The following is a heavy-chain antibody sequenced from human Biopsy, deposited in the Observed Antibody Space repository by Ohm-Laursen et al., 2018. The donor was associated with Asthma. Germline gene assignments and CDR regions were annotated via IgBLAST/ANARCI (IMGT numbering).Heavy chain of an antibody. CDR1: GFAVSRDY. J-gene: IGHJ4*02. CDR2: IYSGGTS. V-gene: IGHV3-53*01. Sequence: GSLRLSCTASGFAVSRDYMFWVRQAPGKGLEWVSVIYSGGTSHTADSVRGRFTISRDYSKNTLYLQMYSLRAEDTAVYYCARGDSSNWSHYYFDYWGQGTLATVSS. CDR3: ARGDSSNWSHYYFDY. D-gene: IGHD3-22*01.